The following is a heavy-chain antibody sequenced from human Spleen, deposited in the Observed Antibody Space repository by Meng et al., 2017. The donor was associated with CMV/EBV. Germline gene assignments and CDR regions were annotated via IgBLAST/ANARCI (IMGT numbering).Heavy chain of an antibody. CDR2: INPSGGST. D-gene: IGHD3-22*01. J-gene: IGHJ1*01. CDR3: AREVDSRGSIPYFQH. Sequence: QLQRVQAGAGVNKRGASLKVSCKASGYSFTNCDMHWVQQAPGQGLAWMGIINPSGGSTNYAQKFQGRVTMTSDTSTNTVYMELSSLRSEDTAVYYCAREVDSRGSIPYFQHWGQGTLVTVSS. V-gene: IGHV1-46*01. CDR1: GYSFTNCD.